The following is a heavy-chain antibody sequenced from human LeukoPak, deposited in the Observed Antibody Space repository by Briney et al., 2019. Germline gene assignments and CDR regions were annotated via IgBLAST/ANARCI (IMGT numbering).Heavy chain of an antibody. D-gene: IGHD1-1*01. CDR2: IKLSSGDT. CDR3: GRDSSVEPGLSMDV. CDR1: GYTFTDYY. Sequence: ASVKVSCRASGYTFTDYYIHWVRQAPGQGLEWMGWIKLSSGDTIYAQKFQGRVTMTRDTSITTAYMELSRLTSDDTAVYHCGRDSSVEPGLSMDVWGQGTTVTVSS. V-gene: IGHV1-2*02. J-gene: IGHJ6*02.